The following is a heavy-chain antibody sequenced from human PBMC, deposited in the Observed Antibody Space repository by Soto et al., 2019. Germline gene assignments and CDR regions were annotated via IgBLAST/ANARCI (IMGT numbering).Heavy chain of an antibody. J-gene: IGHJ4*02. CDR2: INHSGST. V-gene: IGHV4-34*01. CDR1: GGSFSGYY. D-gene: IGHD3-10*01. CDR3: ARGRVRGVINFDY. Sequence: SETLSLTCAVYGGSFSGYYWSWIRQPPGKGLEWIGEINHSGSTNCNPSLKSRVTISVDTSKNQFSLKMSSVTAADTAVYFCARGRVRGVINFDYWGQGTLVTVSS.